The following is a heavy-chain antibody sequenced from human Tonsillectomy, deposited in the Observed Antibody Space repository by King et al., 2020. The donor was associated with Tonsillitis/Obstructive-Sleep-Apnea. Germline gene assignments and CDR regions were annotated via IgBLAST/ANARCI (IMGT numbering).Heavy chain of an antibody. CDR2: INPNSGGT. J-gene: IGHJ6*02. Sequence: QLVQSGAEVKKPGASVKVSCKASGYTFTGYYLHWVLQAPGQGLEWMGWINPNSGGTKYAQKFQGRVSMTRDTSISTAYMELNRLRSDDTAVYYCARGNYYAMDVWGQGTTVTVSS. CDR1: GYTFTGYY. V-gene: IGHV1-2*02. CDR3: ARGNYYAMDV.